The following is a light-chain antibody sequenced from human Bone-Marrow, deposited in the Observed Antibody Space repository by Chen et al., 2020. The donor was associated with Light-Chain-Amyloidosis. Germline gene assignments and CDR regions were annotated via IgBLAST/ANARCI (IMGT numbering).Light chain of an antibody. J-gene: IGLJ1*01. CDR2: EVT. CDR1: SSDVGGDNH. Sequence: QSALTQPASVSGSPGQSITISCTGTSSDVGGDNHFSWYQQHPYKAPKLMIYEVTNRPSWVPDHFSGSKSDNTASLTISGLQTEDEADYFCSSYTITNTLVFGSGTRVTVL. CDR3: SSYTITNTLV. V-gene: IGLV2-14*01.